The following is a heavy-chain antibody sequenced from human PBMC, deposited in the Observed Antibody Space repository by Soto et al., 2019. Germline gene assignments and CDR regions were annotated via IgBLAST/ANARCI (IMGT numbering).Heavy chain of an antibody. CDR1: GCSISSGGYY. D-gene: IGHD3-10*01. CDR2: IYYSGST. J-gene: IGHJ4*02. Sequence: QVQLQESGPGLVKPSQTLSLTCTVSGCSISSGGYYWSWIRQHPVKGLERIRYIYYSGSTSYNPFVTSRVTISVATSKTQFSLHLSSVTAADTAVYYCARDGMVRGALDYWGQGTLVTVSS. CDR3: ARDGMVRGALDY. V-gene: IGHV4-31*03.